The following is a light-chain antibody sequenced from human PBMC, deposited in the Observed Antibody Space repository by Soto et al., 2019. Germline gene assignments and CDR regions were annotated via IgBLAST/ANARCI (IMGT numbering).Light chain of an antibody. V-gene: IGKV1-5*03. Sequence: DLQMTQSPSTLSASVGDRVTITCRASQSISSWLAWYQQKPGKAPNLLIYKASSLESGVPSRFSGSGSGTEFTLTISSLQPDDFATYYCQQYNIYPRTFGQGTKVEIK. CDR2: KAS. CDR1: QSISSW. J-gene: IGKJ1*01. CDR3: QQYNIYPRT.